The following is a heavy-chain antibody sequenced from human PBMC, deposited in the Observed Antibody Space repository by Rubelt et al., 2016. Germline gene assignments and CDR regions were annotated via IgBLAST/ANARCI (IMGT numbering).Heavy chain of an antibody. D-gene: IGHD2-15*01. Sequence: QVQLQQWGAGLLKPSETLSLTCAVYGGSFSGYYWSWIRQPPGKGLEWIGEINHSGSTNYNPSLKSGGTRSGDTSKNQCSLKLSAVTAADTAVYYCARDVVVVNGGFDYWGQGTLVTVFS. J-gene: IGHJ4*02. CDR1: GGSFSGYY. V-gene: IGHV4-34*01. CDR3: ARDVVVVNGGFDY. CDR2: INHSGST.